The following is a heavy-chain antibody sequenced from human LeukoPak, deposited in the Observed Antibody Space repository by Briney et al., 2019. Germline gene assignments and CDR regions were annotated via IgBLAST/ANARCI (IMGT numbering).Heavy chain of an antibody. CDR2: VSGEQTDK. CDR3: ARDQPGTYTMSST. D-gene: IGHD7-27*01. Sequence: PGGSLRLSCVASGFTFVHFSMHWVRQAPGKGLEWVAFVSGEQTDKYYADSVKGRFTISRDNSRNTLFLEMNSLRPDDTAVYYCARDQPGTYTMSSTWGQGTLVTVFS. V-gene: IGHV3-30*04. CDR1: GFTFVHFS. J-gene: IGHJ5*02.